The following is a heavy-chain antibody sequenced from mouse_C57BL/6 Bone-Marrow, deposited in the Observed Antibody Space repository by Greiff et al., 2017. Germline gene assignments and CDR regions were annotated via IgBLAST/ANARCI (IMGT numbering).Heavy chain of an antibody. CDR3: TRSCWFAY. D-gene: IGHD1-1*01. V-gene: IGHV14-4*01. CDR2: IDPENGDT. CDR1: GFNIKDDY. J-gene: IGHJ3*01. Sequence: VQLQQSGAELVRPGASVKLSCTASGFNIKDDYMHWVKQRPEQGLEWVGWIDPENGDTEYASKFQGKATITAATSANTAYLQLSSLTSEDTAVYYCTRSCWFAYWGQGTLVTVSA.